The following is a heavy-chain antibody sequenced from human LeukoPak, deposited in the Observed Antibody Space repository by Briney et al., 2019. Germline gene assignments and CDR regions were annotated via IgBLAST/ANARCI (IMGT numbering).Heavy chain of an antibody. V-gene: IGHV3-11*01. CDR2: INIGGTNT. CDR3: ATAGDGFDT. CDR1: GFTFNDYY. Sequence: WGSLRLSCAASGFTFNDYYMSWIRQAPGKGLEGLSSINIGGTNTHSADSVKGRFTISRDNAKKSLDVEMNNLRAEDTAVYYCATAGDGFDTWGQGALVTVSS. J-gene: IGHJ5*02.